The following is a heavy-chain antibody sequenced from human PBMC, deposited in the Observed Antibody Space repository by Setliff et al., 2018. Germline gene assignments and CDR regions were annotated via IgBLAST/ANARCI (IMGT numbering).Heavy chain of an antibody. CDR2: FWYNGVYI. Sequence: PGGSLRLSCAASGFRFSDLYMSWVRQAPGKGLEWVAVFWYNGVYILYSESVRGRFTISRDSSKSTVYLQMNNLSAEDTALYYCAKGGPYYYYYMDVWGKGTMVTVSS. J-gene: IGHJ6*03. CDR1: GFRFSDLY. V-gene: IGHV3-33*06. CDR3: AKGGPYYYYYMDV.